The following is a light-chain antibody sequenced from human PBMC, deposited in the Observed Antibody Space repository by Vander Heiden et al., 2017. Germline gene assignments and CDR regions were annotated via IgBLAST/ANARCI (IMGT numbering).Light chain of an antibody. CDR1: SSDVGGYNY. CDR2: EVR. V-gene: IGLV2-14*01. CDR3: SAYTSSSPV. J-gene: IGLJ2*01. Sequence: HSALTQPASVSASPGQAITISCTGTSSDVGGYNYVSWHQQHPSKAPKLMIYEVRKRPSGVSNRFSGSKSGNTASLTISGLQAEDEADYYCSAYTSSSPVFGGGTKLTVL.